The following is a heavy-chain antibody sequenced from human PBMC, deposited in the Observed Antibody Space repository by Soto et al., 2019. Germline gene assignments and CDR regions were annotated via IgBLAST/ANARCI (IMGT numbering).Heavy chain of an antibody. CDR2: TYYRSKWYN. J-gene: IGHJ6*02. CDR1: GDSVSSNSAA. CDR3: ARDPFPGGIAARRGYYYYYGMDV. Sequence: PSQTLSLTCAISGDSVSSNSAAWNWIRQSPSRGLEWLGRTYYRSKWYNDYAVSVKSRITINPDTSKNQFSLQLNSVTPEDTAVYYCARDPFPGGIAARRGYYYYYGMDVWGQGTTVTVSS. V-gene: IGHV6-1*01. D-gene: IGHD6-6*01.